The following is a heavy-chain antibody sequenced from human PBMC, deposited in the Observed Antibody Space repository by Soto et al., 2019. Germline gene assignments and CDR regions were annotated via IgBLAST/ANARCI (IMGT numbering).Heavy chain of an antibody. CDR3: ARTSYDSSGTAADP. J-gene: IGHJ5*02. CDR1: GGSISSGNNY. V-gene: IGHV4-31*03. CDR2: IYYSGST. D-gene: IGHD3-22*01. Sequence: SETLSLTCTVSGGSISSGNNYWSWIRQHPGKGPEWIGYIYYSGSTYYNPSLKSRVTISVDTSKNQFSLKLSSVTAADTAVYYCARTSYDSSGTAADPWGQGTLVTVSS.